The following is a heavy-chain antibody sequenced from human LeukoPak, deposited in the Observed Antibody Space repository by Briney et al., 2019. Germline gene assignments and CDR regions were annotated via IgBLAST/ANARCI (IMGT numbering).Heavy chain of an antibody. CDR3: ASSGSRWLIDKTYSPY. CDR1: GGSISSSSYY. D-gene: IGHD3-22*01. CDR2: IYYSGNT. Sequence: SETLSLTCTVSGGSISSSSYYWGWIRQPPGKGLEWIGSIYYSGNTYYNPSLKSRVTISVDTSKNQFSLKLSSVTAADTAVYYCASSGSRWLIDKTYSPYWGQGTLVTVSS. J-gene: IGHJ4*02. V-gene: IGHV4-39*01.